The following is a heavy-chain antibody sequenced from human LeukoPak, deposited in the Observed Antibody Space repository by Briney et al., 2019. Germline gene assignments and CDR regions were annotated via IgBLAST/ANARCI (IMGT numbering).Heavy chain of an antibody. CDR1: GFTFSSYE. CDR3: ARVEGSSGWYGDYYYYYMDV. D-gene: IGHD6-19*01. V-gene: IGHV4-39*07. CDR2: IYYSGST. J-gene: IGHJ6*03. Sequence: GSLRLSCAASGFTFSSYEMNWVRQAPGKGLEWIGSIYYSGSTYYNPSLKSRVTISVDTSKNQFSLKLSSVTAADTAVYYCARVEGSSGWYGDYYYYYMDVWGKGTTVTVSS.